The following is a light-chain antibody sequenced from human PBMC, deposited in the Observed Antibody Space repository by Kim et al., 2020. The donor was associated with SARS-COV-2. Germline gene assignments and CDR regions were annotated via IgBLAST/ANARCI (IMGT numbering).Light chain of an antibody. CDR3: QQYNSYPYT. J-gene: IGKJ2*01. V-gene: IGKV1-5*03. Sequence: DIQMTQSPSTLSASVGDRVTITCRASQSIRSWLAWCQQKPGKAPKLLIYKASSLESGVPSRFSGSGSGTEFTLTISSLQPDDFATYYCQQYNSYPYTFGQGTKLEI. CDR1: QSIRSW. CDR2: KAS.